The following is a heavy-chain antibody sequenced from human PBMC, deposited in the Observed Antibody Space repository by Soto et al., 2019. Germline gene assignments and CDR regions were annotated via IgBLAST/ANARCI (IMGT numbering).Heavy chain of an antibody. V-gene: IGHV1-18*01. CDR1: GYTFTSYG. J-gene: IGHJ5*02. CDR3: ARGYCSGGSCYTGWFDP. D-gene: IGHD2-15*01. Sequence: QVQLVQSGAEVKKPGASVRVSCKASGYTFTSYGIIWVRQAPGQGLEWMGWISGYNGNTNYAQKLQGRVTMTKDTSTSTANMGLRRLRSDDTAVYYWARGYCSGGSCYTGWFDPWGQGALVTVSS. CDR2: ISGYNGNT.